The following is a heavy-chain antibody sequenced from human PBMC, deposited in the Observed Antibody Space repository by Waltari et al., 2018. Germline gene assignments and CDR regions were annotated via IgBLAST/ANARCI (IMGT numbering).Heavy chain of an antibody. CDR1: GYSISRCYY. CDR3: ARISRANRKLLEWYPSGAFDI. J-gene: IGHJ3*02. Sequence: QVQLQESGPGLVKPSETLSLPCPASGYSISRCYYWGWIRLPPGKGREWIGSIYHSGLTYYNPSLKSRFTISVDTSKNQFSLKLSSVTAADTAVYYCARISRANRKLLEWYPSGAFDIWGQGTMVTVSS. CDR2: IYHSGLT. D-gene: IGHD3-3*01. V-gene: IGHV4-38-2*01.